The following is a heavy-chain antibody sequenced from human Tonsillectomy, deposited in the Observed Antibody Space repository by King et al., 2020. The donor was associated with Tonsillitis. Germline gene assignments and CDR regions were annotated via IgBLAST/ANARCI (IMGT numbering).Heavy chain of an antibody. J-gene: IGHJ6*02. D-gene: IGHD1-26*01. CDR2: INPSGGST. Sequence: VQLVESGAEVKKPGASVKVSCKASGYTFTSYYMHWVRQAPGQGLEWMGIINPSGGSTSYAQKFQGRVTMTRDTSTSIVYMELSSLRSDDTAVYYCGRARRGEPSSRGGMDVWGQGTTVTVSS. V-gene: IGHV1-46*03. CDR3: GRARRGEPSSRGGMDV. CDR1: GYTFTSYY.